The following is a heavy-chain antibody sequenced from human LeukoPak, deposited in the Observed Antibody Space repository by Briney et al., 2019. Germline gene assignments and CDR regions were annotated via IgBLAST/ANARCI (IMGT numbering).Heavy chain of an antibody. CDR1: GFTFSSYA. Sequence: GGSLRLSCEASGFTFSSYAMSWVRQAPGKGLEWVSAISESGGSTYYADSVKGRFTISRDYSKNTLYLQMNSLRAEDTAVYYCAKAGITMVRGVFSSENWGQGTLVTVSS. CDR3: AKAGITMVRGVFSSEN. V-gene: IGHV3-23*01. D-gene: IGHD3-10*01. CDR2: ISESGGST. J-gene: IGHJ4*02.